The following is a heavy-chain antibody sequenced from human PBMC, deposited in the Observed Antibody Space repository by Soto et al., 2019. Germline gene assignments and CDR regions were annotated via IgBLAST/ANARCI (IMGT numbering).Heavy chain of an antibody. CDR1: GFTFSTYW. CDR3: ARDRYYDLWGGYHYYYYYMDV. D-gene: IGHD3-3*01. CDR2: IKQDGSEE. V-gene: IGHV3-7*01. J-gene: IGHJ6*03. Sequence: EVQLVESGGGLVQPGGSLRLSCAASGFTFSTYWMSWVRQAPGKGLEWVANIKQDGSEEYSVDSVKGRFTISRDNAKNSLYLQMNSLRAEGPAVYYCARDRYYDLWGGYHYYYYYMDVSGKGPTVTVSS.